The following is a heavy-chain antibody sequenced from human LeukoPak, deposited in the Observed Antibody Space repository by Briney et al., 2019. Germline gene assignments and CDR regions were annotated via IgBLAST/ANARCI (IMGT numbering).Heavy chain of an antibody. D-gene: IGHD3-10*01. J-gene: IGHJ4*02. Sequence: GGSLRLSCAASGFTFSSYSMNWVRQAPGKGLEWVSSISSSSYIYYADSVKCRFTISRDNAKNSLYLQMNSLRAEDTAVYYCARALDYGSGPFDYWGQGTLVTVSS. CDR1: GFTFSSYS. V-gene: IGHV3-21*04. CDR3: ARALDYGSGPFDY. CDR2: ISSSSYI.